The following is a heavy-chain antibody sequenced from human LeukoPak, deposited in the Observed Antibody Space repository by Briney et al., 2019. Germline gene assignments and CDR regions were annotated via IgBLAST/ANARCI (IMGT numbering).Heavy chain of an antibody. J-gene: IGHJ4*02. CDR2: IYHSGST. D-gene: IGHD2-8*01. V-gene: IGHV4-38-2*02. CDR1: GYSISSGYY. Sequence: SETLSLTCTVSGYSISSGYYWGWIRQPPGKGLEWIGSIYHSGSTYYNPSLKSRVTISVDTSKNQFSLKLSSVTAADTAVYYCARDQTGCPDYWGQGTLVTVSS. CDR3: ARDQTGCPDY.